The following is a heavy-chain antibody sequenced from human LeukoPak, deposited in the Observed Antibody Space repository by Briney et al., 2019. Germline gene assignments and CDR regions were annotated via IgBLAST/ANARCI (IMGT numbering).Heavy chain of an antibody. Sequence: PGGSLRLSCAASGFTFSSYAMSWVRQAPGKGLEWVSAISGSGGSTYYADSVKGRLTISRDSSKNTLYLQMNSLRAEDTAVYYCATMITFGGVIAYFDYWGQGTLVTVSS. CDR2: ISGSGGST. V-gene: IGHV3-23*01. J-gene: IGHJ4*02. D-gene: IGHD3-16*02. CDR3: ATMITFGGVIAYFDY. CDR1: GFTFSSYA.